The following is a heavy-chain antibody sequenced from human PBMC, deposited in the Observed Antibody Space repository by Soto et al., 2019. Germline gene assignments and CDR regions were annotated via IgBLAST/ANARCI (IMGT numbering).Heavy chain of an antibody. CDR3: ARSYFGNCFDY. Sequence: QVQLQESGPGLVKPSETLSLTCTVSGGSISSYYWSWIRQPPGKGLEWIGYIYYSGSTNYNPSLKSQVIISAHTHKNQFSLKLSSVTAVDTAVYYCARSYFGNCFDYWGQGTLVTVSS. CDR2: IYYSGST. CDR1: GGSISSYY. J-gene: IGHJ4*02. V-gene: IGHV4-59*01. D-gene: IGHD2-15*01.